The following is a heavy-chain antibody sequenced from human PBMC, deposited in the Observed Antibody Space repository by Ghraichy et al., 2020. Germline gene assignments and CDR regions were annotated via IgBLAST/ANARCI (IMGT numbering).Heavy chain of an antibody. CDR2: IYYSGST. CDR1: GGSISSYY. Sequence: SETLSLTCTVSGGSISSYYWSWIRQPPGNGLEWIGYIYYSGSTNYNPSLKSRVTISVDTSKNQFSLKLSSVTAADTAVYYCARLENWEQLDKPSYYYYMDVWGKGTTVTVSS. V-gene: IGHV4-59*08. CDR3: ARLENWEQLDKPSYYYYMDV. D-gene: IGHD6-6*01. J-gene: IGHJ6*03.